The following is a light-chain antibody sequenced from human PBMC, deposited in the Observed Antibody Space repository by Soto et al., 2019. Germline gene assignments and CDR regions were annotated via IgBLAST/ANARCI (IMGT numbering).Light chain of an antibody. CDR3: QQYDTSPHT. CDR2: GAS. V-gene: IGKV3-20*01. Sequence: EIVLMQSPGTLSLSPGERATLSCRASQSVSSSYLAWYQQKPGQAPRLLIYGASSRATGIPDRFSGSGSATDFTLAINSLEPEDFAVYYCQQYDTSPHTFGQGTKLEIK. J-gene: IGKJ2*01. CDR1: QSVSSSY.